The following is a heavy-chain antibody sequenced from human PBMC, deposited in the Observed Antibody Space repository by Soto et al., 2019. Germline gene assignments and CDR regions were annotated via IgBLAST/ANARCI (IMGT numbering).Heavy chain of an antibody. J-gene: IGHJ3*01. D-gene: IGHD3-16*01. V-gene: IGHV3-9*01. CDR1: GFIFEEYA. Sequence: EVQLVESGGGLAQPGRSLRLSCAASGFIFEEYARHWVRQVPGKGLAWVSTVSWNGATIAYADSLKGRFIISRDSATNSLYLQMSRLRLDDTAFYYCAKGGASRVAALAVWGQGKLVNVSS. CDR3: AKGGASRVAALAV. CDR2: VSWNGATI.